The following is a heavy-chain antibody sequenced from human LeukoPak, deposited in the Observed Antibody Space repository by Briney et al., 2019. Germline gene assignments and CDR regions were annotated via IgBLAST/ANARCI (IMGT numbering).Heavy chain of an antibody. D-gene: IGHD2-8*01. CDR1: GGSFSGYY. J-gene: IGHJ6*03. CDR3: ARGADSYCTNGVCYLYYYYYMDV. V-gene: IGHV4-34*01. Sequence: SETRSLACAVYGGSFSGYYGSWIRQPPGKGLEWIGEINHSGSTNYNPSLKSRVTISVDTSKNQFSLKLSSVTAADTDVYYCARGADSYCTNGVCYLYYYYYMDVWGKGTTVTVSS. CDR2: INHSGST.